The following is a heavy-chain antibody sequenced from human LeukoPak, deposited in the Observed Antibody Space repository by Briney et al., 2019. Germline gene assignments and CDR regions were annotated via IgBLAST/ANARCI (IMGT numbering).Heavy chain of an antibody. CDR3: ARDYYGARSEFDY. CDR1: GYTLTELS. V-gene: IGHV1-18*01. J-gene: IGHJ4*02. CDR2: ISAYNGNI. Sequence: ASVKVSCKVSGYTLTELSMHWVRQAPGQGLEWMGWISAYNGNINYAQKLQGRVTMTTDTSTSTAYMELRSLRSDDTAVYYCARDYYGARSEFDYWGQGTLVTVSS. D-gene: IGHD4-17*01.